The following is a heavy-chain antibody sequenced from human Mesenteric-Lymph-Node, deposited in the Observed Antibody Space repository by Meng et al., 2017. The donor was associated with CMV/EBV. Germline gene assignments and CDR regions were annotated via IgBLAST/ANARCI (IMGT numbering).Heavy chain of an antibody. V-gene: IGHV3-48*03. CDR1: GFSFSDYE. J-gene: IGHJ6*02. Sequence: GESLKISCAASGFSFSDYEINWVRQAPGKGLEWISCINTSGSTTYYADSVKGRFTISRDNTENSLYLQMDGLRVEDTAVYYCTRFAGYYYLYGLDVWGQGTTVTVSS. CDR2: INTSGSTT. D-gene: IGHD1-14*01. CDR3: TRFAGYYYLYGLDV.